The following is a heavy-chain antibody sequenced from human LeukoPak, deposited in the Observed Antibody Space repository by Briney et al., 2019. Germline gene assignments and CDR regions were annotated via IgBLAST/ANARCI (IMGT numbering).Heavy chain of an antibody. CDR2: ISWNSGSI. V-gene: IGHV3-9*01. CDR3: AKVGRLLWFGESSFDY. J-gene: IGHJ4*02. CDR1: GFTFDDYA. Sequence: GGSLRLSCAASGFTFDDYAMHWVRHAPGKGLEWVSGISWNSGSIGYADSVKGRFTISRDNAKNSLYLQMNSLRAEDTAVYYCAKVGRLLWFGESSFDYWGQGTLVTVSS. D-gene: IGHD3-10*01.